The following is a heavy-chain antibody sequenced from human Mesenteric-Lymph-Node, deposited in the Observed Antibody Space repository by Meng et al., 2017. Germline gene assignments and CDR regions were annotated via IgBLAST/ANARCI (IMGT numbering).Heavy chain of an antibody. J-gene: IGHJ5*02. D-gene: IGHD1-26*01. Sequence: QGQLQQWGEGLLKPSETLSLTCAIYGGSFSEYYWTWIRQPPEKGLEWIGEINHSGSTNYNPSLQSRVTISVDTSKNQFSLKLSSVTVADTAVYYCARVASWRPWGQGTLVTVSS. V-gene: IGHV4-34*01. CDR1: GGSFSEYY. CDR3: ARVASWRP. CDR2: INHSGST.